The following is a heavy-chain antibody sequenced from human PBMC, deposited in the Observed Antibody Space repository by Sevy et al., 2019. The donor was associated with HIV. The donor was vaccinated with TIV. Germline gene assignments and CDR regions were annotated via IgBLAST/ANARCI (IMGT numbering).Heavy chain of an antibody. D-gene: IGHD3-22*01. CDR1: GGSISSSSYY. CDR2: IYYSGST. J-gene: IGHJ4*02. V-gene: IGHV4-39*01. Sequence: SETLSLTCTVSGGSISSSSYYWGWIRQPPGKGLEWIRSIYYSGSTYYNPSLKSRVTISVDTSKNQFSLKLSSVTAADTAVYYCARHLRLLTFDYWGQGTLVTVSS. CDR3: ARHLRLLTFDY.